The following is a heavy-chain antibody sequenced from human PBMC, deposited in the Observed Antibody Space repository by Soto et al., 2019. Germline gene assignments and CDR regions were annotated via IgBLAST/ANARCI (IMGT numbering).Heavy chain of an antibody. D-gene: IGHD3-22*01. Sequence: PSETLSLTCTVSGGSISSYYWSWIRQPPGEGLEWIGYIYYSGSTNYNPSLKSRDTISVDTSKNQFSLKLSSVTAADTAVYYCARSGYYYPFDYWGQGTLVTVSS. V-gene: IGHV4-59*01. CDR2: IYYSGST. CDR3: ARSGYYYPFDY. CDR1: GGSISSYY. J-gene: IGHJ4*02.